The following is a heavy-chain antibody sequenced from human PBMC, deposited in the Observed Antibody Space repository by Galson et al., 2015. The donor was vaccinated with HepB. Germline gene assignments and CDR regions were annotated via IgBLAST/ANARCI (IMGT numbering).Heavy chain of an antibody. CDR2: ITPSGHNT. J-gene: IGHJ4*01. Sequence: SLRLSCAASGFPFSYYAMTWVRQAPGKGLEWVSAITPSGHNTYSADSLKGRFTSSRDNSKNTVFLQMNSLRADDTAIYFCAKVFPEKTDGWYRQALYYFDSWGHGTRVTVSP. V-gene: IGHV3-23*01. CDR1: GFPFSYYA. CDR3: AKVFPEKTDGWYRQALYYFDS. D-gene: IGHD6-19*01.